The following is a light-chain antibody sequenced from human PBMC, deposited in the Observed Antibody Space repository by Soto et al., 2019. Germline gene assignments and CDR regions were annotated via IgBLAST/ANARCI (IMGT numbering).Light chain of an antibody. Sequence: DIQMTRSPSSLSASVGDRVTITCRASQGIRNDLGWYQQKPGKAHKRLIYAAPSLQSGVTSRFSGSGSGTEFTLTISSLQPEDFATYYCQHYNSYSEAFSQGTKVDIK. CDR2: AAP. V-gene: IGKV1-17*01. J-gene: IGKJ1*01. CDR3: QHYNSYSEA. CDR1: QGIRND.